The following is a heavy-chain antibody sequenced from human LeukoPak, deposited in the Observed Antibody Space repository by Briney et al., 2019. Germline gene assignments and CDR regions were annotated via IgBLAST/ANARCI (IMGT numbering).Heavy chain of an antibody. CDR1: GGSISSYY. J-gene: IGHJ6*03. CDR2: IYTSGST. D-gene: IGHD4-17*01. Sequence: PSETLSFSCTVSGGSISSYYWSWIRQPAGKGLEWIGRIYTSGSTNYNPSLQSRVTMSVDKSKNQFSLKLSSVTAADTAVYYCAREGGYGDLRVHYYYYYMDVWGQGTTVTISS. V-gene: IGHV4-4*07. CDR3: AREGGYGDLRVHYYYYYMDV.